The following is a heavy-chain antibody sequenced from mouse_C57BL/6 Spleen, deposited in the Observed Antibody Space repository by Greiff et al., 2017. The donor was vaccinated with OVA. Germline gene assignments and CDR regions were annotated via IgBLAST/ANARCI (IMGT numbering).Heavy chain of an antibody. V-gene: IGHV1-69*01. CDR3: ARGSSGRAPFAY. Sequence: QVQLKQPGAELVMPGASVKLSCKASGYTFTSYWMHWVKQRPGQGLEWIGEIDPSDSYTNYNQKFKGKSTLTVDKSSSTAYMQLSSLTSEDSAVYYCARGSSGRAPFAYWGQGTLVTVSA. CDR2: IDPSDSYT. J-gene: IGHJ3*01. D-gene: IGHD3-2*02. CDR1: GYTFTSYW.